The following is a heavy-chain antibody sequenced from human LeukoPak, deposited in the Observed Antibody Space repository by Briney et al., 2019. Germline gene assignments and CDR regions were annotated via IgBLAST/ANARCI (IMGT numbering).Heavy chain of an antibody. CDR1: VYTFTSYG. V-gene: IGHV1-18*01. CDR3: AREGYCSSTSCPNWFDP. D-gene: IGHD2-2*01. J-gene: IGHJ5*02. Sequence: ASVKVSCKSSVYTFTSYGISWVRQAPGQGLEWMGWISAYNGNTNYAQKLQGRVTMTTDTSTSTAYMELRSLRSDDTAVYYCAREGYCSSTSCPNWFDPWGQGTLVTVSS. CDR2: ISAYNGNT.